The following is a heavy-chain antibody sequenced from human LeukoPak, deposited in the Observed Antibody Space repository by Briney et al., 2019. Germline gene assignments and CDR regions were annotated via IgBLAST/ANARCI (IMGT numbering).Heavy chain of an antibody. V-gene: IGHV4-34*01. CDR2: INHSGST. CDR3: ARGPRSVRPVRFDY. J-gene: IGHJ4*02. D-gene: IGHD3-22*01. CDR1: GGSFSGYY. Sequence: SETLSLTCAVYGGSFSGYYWSWIRQPPGKGLEWIGEINHSGSTNYNPSLKSRVTISVDTSKNQFSLKLSSVTAADTAVYHCARGPRSVRPVRFDYWGQGTLVTDSS.